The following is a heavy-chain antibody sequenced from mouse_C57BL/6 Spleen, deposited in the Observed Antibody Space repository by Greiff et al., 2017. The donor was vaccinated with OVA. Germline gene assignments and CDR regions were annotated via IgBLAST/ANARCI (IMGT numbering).Heavy chain of an antibody. CDR1: GYSFTGYY. V-gene: IGHV1-42*01. J-gene: IGHJ2*01. Sequence: VQLQQSGPELVKPGASVKISCKASGYSFTGYYMNWVKQSPEQSLEWIGEINPSTGGTTYNQKFKTKATLTVDKSSSTAYMQLKSLTSEDSAVYYCARSRYGNYNEYWGQGTTLTVAS. D-gene: IGHD2-1*01. CDR3: ARSRYGNYNEY. CDR2: INPSTGGT.